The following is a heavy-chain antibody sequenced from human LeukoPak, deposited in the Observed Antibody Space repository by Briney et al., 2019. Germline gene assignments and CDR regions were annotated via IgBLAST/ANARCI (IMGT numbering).Heavy chain of an antibody. V-gene: IGHV3-48*01. CDR1: GFTFSNYN. J-gene: IGHJ4*02. Sequence: GGSLRLSCVASGFTFSNYNMNWVRQAPGKGLEWISYISSSGGTIYYADSVKGRFTISRDNVQNSLYLQMNSLRAEDTAVYYCARGSSPFDYWGQGTLVTVSS. CDR3: ARGSSPFDY. D-gene: IGHD6-19*01. CDR2: ISSSGGTI.